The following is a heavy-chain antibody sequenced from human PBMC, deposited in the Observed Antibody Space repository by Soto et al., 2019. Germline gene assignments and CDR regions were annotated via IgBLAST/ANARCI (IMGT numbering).Heavy chain of an antibody. CDR3: AGTDYYGSGPHYYHYDMDV. V-gene: IGHV5-51*01. D-gene: IGHD3-10*01. CDR2: IYPGDSDT. J-gene: IGHJ6*02. Sequence: VESLKISCKVSGYSFTSYWIGWVRQMPGKGLEWMGIIYPGDSDTRYSPSFQGQVTISADKSISTAYLQWSSLKASDTAMYYCAGTDYYGSGPHYYHYDMDVWGQGTTVTVSS. CDR1: GYSFTSYW.